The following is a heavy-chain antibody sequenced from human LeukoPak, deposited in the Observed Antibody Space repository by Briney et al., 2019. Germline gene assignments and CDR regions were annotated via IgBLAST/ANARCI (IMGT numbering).Heavy chain of an antibody. D-gene: IGHD4-17*01. Sequence: PGGSLRLSCAASGFTFSSYAMSWVRQAPGKGLEWVSAISGSGGSTYYADSVKGRFTISRDSSNNTLYLQMDSLRAEDTAVYYCASRPHGDYPCSDYWGQGTLVTVSS. CDR2: ISGSGGST. V-gene: IGHV3-23*01. CDR3: ASRPHGDYPCSDY. CDR1: GFTFSSYA. J-gene: IGHJ4*02.